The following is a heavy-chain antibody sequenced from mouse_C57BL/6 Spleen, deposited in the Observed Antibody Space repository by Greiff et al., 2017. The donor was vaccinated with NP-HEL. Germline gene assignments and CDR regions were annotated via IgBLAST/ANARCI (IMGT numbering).Heavy chain of an antibody. V-gene: IGHV2-9-1*01. J-gene: IGHJ3*01. CDR1: GFSFTSYA. Sequence: QVQLQQSGPGLVAPSQSLSITCTVSGFSFTSYAISWVRQPPGKGLEWLGVIWTGGGTNYNSALKSRLSISKDNSKSQVFLKMNSLQTDDTARYYCARIIYYDYDRGFAYWGQGTLVTVSA. CDR3: ARIIYYDYDRGFAY. CDR2: IWTGGGT. D-gene: IGHD2-4*01.